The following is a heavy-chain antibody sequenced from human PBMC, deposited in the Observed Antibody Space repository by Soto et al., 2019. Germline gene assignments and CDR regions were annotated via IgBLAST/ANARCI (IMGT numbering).Heavy chain of an antibody. CDR2: LSGDNNTDT. CDR1: GFTFGTSG. V-gene: IGHV3-23*01. CDR3: TKEDNAFDV. Sequence: PGGSLRLSCVASGFTFGTSGMSWVRQAPGKGLEWISGLSGDNNTDTKYADSVKGRFTISRDNSKSTLYLQMHSLRVEDTALYYCTKEDNAFDVWGQGTVVTVSS. J-gene: IGHJ3*01.